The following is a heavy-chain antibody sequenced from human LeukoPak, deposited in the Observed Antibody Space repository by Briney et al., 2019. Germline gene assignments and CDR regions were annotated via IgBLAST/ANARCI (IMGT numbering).Heavy chain of an antibody. CDR3: ARERSSSGGHNWFDP. D-gene: IGHD4-23*01. V-gene: IGHV4-39*07. CDR1: GGYIITSGHY. Sequence: PSETLSLTCTVSGGYIITSGHYWGWIRQPPGKGLEWIGSVYYTGVTSTNPFFRSRMSISVDTSKNQFSLNLTSVAAADAAVYYCARERSSSGGHNWFDPWGQGTLVTVSS. J-gene: IGHJ5*02. CDR2: VYYTGVT.